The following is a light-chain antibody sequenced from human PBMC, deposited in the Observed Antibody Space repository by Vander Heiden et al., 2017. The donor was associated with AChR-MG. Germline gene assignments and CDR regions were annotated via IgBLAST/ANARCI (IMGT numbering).Light chain of an antibody. CDR3: QQSDNATWT. CDR2: GAS. V-gene: IGKV1-39*01. Sequence: DIQMTQSPSSLSASVGDRVTVTCRASQSVTSYLNWYQQKPGKAPKLLIYGASSLQSGVPSRFSGSGYATDFTLTISSLQPEDFATYYCQQSDNATWTFGQGTKVEIK. J-gene: IGKJ1*01. CDR1: QSVTSY.